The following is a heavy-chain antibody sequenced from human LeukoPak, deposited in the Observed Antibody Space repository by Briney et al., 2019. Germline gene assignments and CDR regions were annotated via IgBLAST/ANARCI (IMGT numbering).Heavy chain of an antibody. J-gene: IGHJ5*02. V-gene: IGHV1-8*01. Sequence: ASVKVSCKASGFRFTSYDFNWVRQASGQGLEWMGWMNPNNGNTGYAQKFQGRVTMTRDTSTSTAYMELRDLRSEDTAVYYCVRDGEGVAISVNYWFDPWGQGTQVTVSS. D-gene: IGHD3-10*01. CDR3: VRDGEGVAISVNYWFDP. CDR1: GFRFTSYD. CDR2: MNPNNGNT.